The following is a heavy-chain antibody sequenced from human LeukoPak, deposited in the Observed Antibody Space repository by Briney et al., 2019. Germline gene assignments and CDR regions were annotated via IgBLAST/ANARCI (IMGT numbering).Heavy chain of an antibody. CDR1: GGSISSGGYY. J-gene: IGHJ3*02. V-gene: IGHV4-31*03. CDR3: ARGYGSYHDSSAWAFDI. Sequence: PSQTLSLTCTVSGGSISSGGYYWSWIRQHPGKGLEWIGYIYYSGSTYYNPSLKGRVTISVDTSKNQFSLKLSSVTAADTAVYYCARGYGSYHDSSAWAFDIWGQGTMVTVSS. CDR2: IYYSGST. D-gene: IGHD3-22*01.